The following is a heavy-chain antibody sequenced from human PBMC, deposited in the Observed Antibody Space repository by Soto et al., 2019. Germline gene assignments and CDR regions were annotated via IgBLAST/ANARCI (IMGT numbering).Heavy chain of an antibody. CDR3: FFFQEEDGIRAVRSVSAFLLNRSSDL. CDR2: IYDSGST. V-gene: IGHV4-59*03. Sequence: KRQEWIGYIYDSGSTNYNPSLKSRVTISVDTSKNQFSLRLSSVTAADTALYYCFFFQEEDGIRAVRSVSAFLLNRSSDL. D-gene: IGHD3-10*02. J-gene: IGHJ2*01.